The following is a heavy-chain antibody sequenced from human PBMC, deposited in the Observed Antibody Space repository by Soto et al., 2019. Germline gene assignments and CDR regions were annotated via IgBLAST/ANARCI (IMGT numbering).Heavy chain of an antibody. CDR1: GFTFSSYG. V-gene: IGHV3-33*01. D-gene: IGHD2-2*01. CDR3: ARRRGWDIVVVPAASPYYYYGMDV. Sequence: GGSLRLSCAASGFTFSSYGMHWVRQAPGKGLEWVAVIWYDGSNKYYADSVKGRFTISRDNSKNTLYLQMNSLRAEDTAVYYCARRRGWDIVVVPAASPYYYYGMDVWGQGTTVTVSS. CDR2: IWYDGSNK. J-gene: IGHJ6*02.